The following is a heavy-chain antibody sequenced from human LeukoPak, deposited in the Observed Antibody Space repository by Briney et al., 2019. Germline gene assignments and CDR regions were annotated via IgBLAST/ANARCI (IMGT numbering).Heavy chain of an antibody. J-gene: IGHJ4*02. V-gene: IGHV4-34*01. CDR1: GGSFSGYY. Sequence: SETLSLTCAVYGGSFSGYYWSWIRQPPGKGLEWIGEINHSGSTNYNPSLKSRVTISVDTSKNQFSLKLSSVTAADTAVYYCARETYYYDSSGYSTTPFDYCGQGTLVTVSS. D-gene: IGHD3-22*01. CDR2: INHSGST. CDR3: ARETYYYDSSGYSTTPFDY.